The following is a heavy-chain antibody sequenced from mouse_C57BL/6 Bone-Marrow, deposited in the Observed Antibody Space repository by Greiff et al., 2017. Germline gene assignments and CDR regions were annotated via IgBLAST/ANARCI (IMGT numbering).Heavy chain of an antibody. CDR2: INPNNGGS. CDR3: ARSRVYSSSLYWYFDV. CDR1: GYTFTSYW. J-gene: IGHJ1*03. Sequence: VQLQQPGTELVKPGASVKLSCKASGYTFTSYWMHWVKQRPGQGLEWIGNINPNNGGSNYNEKFKNKATLTVDKSSSTTYMQLSSLTSEDSAVYYCARSRVYSSSLYWYFDVWGTGTTVTVSS. V-gene: IGHV1-53*01. D-gene: IGHD1-1*01.